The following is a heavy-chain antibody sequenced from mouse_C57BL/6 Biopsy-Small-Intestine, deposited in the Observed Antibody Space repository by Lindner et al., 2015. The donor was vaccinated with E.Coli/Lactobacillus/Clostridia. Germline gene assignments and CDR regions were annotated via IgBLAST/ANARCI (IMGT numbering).Heavy chain of an antibody. J-gene: IGHJ3*01. D-gene: IGHD3-2*02. CDR3: ATAQAAWFPY. V-gene: IGHV1-36*01. CDR2: VYPYNGGT. Sequence: SHGKSLEWIGLVYPYNGGTNYNQKFKGKATLTVDTSSSTAYMELNSLTSEDSAVYYCATAQAAWFPYWGQGTLVAVSA.